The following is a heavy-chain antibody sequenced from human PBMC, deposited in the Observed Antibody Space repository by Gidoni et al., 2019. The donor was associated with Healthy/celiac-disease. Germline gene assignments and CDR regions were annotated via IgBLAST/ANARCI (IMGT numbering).Heavy chain of an antibody. CDR1: GGSISSYY. CDR2: IYYSGST. D-gene: IGHD2-15*01. CDR3: ASSLRAFPATATGFDY. Sequence: QVQLQESGPGLVKPSETLSLTCTVSGGSISSYYWSWIRQPPGKGLEWIGYIYYSGSTNYNPSLKSRVTISVDTSKNQFSLKLSSVTAADTAVYYCASSLRAFPATATGFDYWGQGTLVTVSS. V-gene: IGHV4-59*01. J-gene: IGHJ4*02.